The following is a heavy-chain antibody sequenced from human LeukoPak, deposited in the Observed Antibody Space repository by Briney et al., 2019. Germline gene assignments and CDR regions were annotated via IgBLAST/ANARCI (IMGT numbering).Heavy chain of an antibody. J-gene: IGHJ4*02. D-gene: IGHD2-15*01. CDR3: AREWELLNGGLYY. CDR1: GGTFSSYA. Sequence: SVKVSCKASGGTFSSYAISWVRQAPGQGLGGMGRIIPIFGTANYVQKFQGRVTITTDESTSTAYMELSSLRSEDTAVYYCAREWELLNGGLYYWGQGTLVTVST. V-gene: IGHV1-69*05. CDR2: IIPIFGTA.